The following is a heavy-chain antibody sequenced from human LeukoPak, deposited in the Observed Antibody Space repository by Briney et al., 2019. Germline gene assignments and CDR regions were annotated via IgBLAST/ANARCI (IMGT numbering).Heavy chain of an antibody. V-gene: IGHV4-59*01. CDR1: GGSISSYY. J-gene: IGHJ3*02. Sequence: PSETLSLTCTASGGSISSYYWSWIRQPPGKGLEWIGYIYYSGSTNYNPSLKSRVTISVDTSKNQFSLKLSSVTAADTAVYYCARAPEWYSSGWPDAFDIWGQGTMVTVSS. D-gene: IGHD6-19*01. CDR2: IYYSGST. CDR3: ARAPEWYSSGWPDAFDI.